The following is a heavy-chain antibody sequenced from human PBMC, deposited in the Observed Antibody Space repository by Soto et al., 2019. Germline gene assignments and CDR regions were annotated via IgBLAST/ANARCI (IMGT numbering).Heavy chain of an antibody. CDR3: ARSVEGHFDY. D-gene: IGHD6-19*01. CDR2: ITSDTKTI. V-gene: IGHV3-48*02. J-gene: IGHJ4*02. Sequence: EVRLVESGGALVQRGGSLTLSCAASGIRFSIYSMNWVRQAPGKGLEWSAYITSDTKTIKYAESVKGRFTISRDNAKNSVYLQMNNLSDEDTAVYYCARSVEGHFDYWGQGTVVTVSS. CDR1: GIRFSIYS.